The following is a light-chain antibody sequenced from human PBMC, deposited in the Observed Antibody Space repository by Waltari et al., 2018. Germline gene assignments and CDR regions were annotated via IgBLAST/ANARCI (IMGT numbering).Light chain of an antibody. J-gene: IGLJ2*01. CDR1: SIDVGAYNY. V-gene: IGLV2-23*02. Sequence: QSALTQPASVSGSPGQSITISCTGTSIDVGAYNYVSWYQQHPGKAPKLMIFDVTKRPSGVSNRFSGSKSGNTASLTISGLQAEDEGDYYCCSYAGSSTFAFGGGTKLTVL. CDR2: DVT. CDR3: CSYAGSSTFA.